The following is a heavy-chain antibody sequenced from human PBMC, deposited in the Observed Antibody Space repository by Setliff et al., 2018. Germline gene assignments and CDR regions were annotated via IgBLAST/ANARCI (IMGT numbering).Heavy chain of an antibody. V-gene: IGHV3-15*01. Sequence: PGGSLRLSCAASGFTFSAAWMTWLRLGPGKGLEWVALSKGPGATDYSASVKDRFTISRDNSKNILYLQMNNLKSEETAVYYCAADFPGGAFPFDYLGQGTMVTVSS. J-gene: IGHJ4*02. CDR1: GFTFSAAW. D-gene: IGHD2-8*02. CDR2: SKGPGAT. CDR3: AADFPGGAFPFDY.